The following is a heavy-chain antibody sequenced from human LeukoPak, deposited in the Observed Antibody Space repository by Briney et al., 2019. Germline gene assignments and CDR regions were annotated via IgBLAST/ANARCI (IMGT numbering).Heavy chain of an antibody. CDR2: VVTTTT. CDR3: ARDTTVASGMQF. D-gene: IGHD6-19*01. Sequence: PSETLSLTCTVSGGSISTYSWTWVRQSPGKGLEWIGSVVTTTTKYSPALRSRVAISVDTSKNQFSLRLESVTTADTAVYYCARDTTVASGMQFWGRGALVTVSS. V-gene: IGHV4-4*07. CDR1: GGSISTYS. J-gene: IGHJ4*02.